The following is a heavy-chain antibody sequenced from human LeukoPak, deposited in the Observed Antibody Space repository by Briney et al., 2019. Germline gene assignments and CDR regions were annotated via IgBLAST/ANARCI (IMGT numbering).Heavy chain of an antibody. CDR1: GFPFSSHV. Sequence: GGSLRLSCAASGFPFSSHVLSWVRQAPGKGLEWIAYINHNGEAIYYPDFVKGRFIISRDNAKNSLYLQMNSLRAEDTAVYYCARERGSLRIRYFDYWGQGTLVTVSS. J-gene: IGHJ4*02. CDR2: INHNGEAI. V-gene: IGHV3-48*03. D-gene: IGHD1-26*01. CDR3: ARERGSLRIRYFDY.